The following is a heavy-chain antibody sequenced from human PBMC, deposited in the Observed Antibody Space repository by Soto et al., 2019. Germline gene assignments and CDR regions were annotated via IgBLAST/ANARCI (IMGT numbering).Heavy chain of an antibody. J-gene: IGHJ4*02. CDR2: IIPIFGAA. Sequence: QVQLVQSGAEVKNPGSSVKVSCKASGGTFSSYAISWVRQAPGQGLEWMGGIIPIFGAANYAQKFQGRLTITADKTTRTVYMELTRLTSEDTALYSCARGVEEMATPPPYIYWVQGTLVTVS. CDR3: ARGVEEMATPPPYIY. V-gene: IGHV1-69*06. D-gene: IGHD5-12*01. CDR1: GGTFSSYA.